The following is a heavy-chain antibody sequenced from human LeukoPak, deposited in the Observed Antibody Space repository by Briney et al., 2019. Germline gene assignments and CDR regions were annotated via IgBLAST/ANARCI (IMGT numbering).Heavy chain of an antibody. J-gene: IGHJ4*02. Sequence: GGSLRLSCAASGFTFSSYSMNWVRQAPGKGLEWVSAISGSGGSTYYADSVKGRFTISRDNSKNTLYLQMNSLRAEDTAVYYCARADDYGDYWGQGTLVTVSS. V-gene: IGHV3-23*01. CDR1: GFTFSSYS. CDR2: ISGSGGST. CDR3: ARADDYGDY.